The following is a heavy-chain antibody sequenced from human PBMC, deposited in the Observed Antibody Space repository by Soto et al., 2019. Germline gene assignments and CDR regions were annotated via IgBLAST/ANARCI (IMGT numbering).Heavy chain of an antibody. CDR1: GFTFSSYA. D-gene: IGHD6-19*01. CDR2: ISYDGSNK. CDR3: ARDEGQWLAPLASGMDV. J-gene: IGHJ6*02. V-gene: IGHV3-30-3*01. Sequence: QVQLVESGGGVVQPGRSLRLSCAASGFTFSSYAMHWVRQAPGKGLEWVAAISYDGSNKYYADSVKGRFTISRDNSKNTLYLQMNSLRAEDTAVYYCARDEGQWLAPLASGMDVWGQGTTVTVSS.